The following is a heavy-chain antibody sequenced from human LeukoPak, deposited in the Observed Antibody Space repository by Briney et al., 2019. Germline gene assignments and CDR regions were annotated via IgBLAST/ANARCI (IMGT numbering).Heavy chain of an antibody. CDR3: AGERGGYGFY. V-gene: IGHV3-48*03. CDR1: GFTFSSYE. CDR2: ISSSGSTL. Sequence: PGGSLRLSCAASGFTFSSYELNWVRQSPGKGLEWISYISSSGSTLYYADSVKGRFTTSRDDAKNSLYLQMNSLRGDDTAMYYCAGERGGYGFYWGQGTLVTVSS. J-gene: IGHJ4*02. D-gene: IGHD5-12*01.